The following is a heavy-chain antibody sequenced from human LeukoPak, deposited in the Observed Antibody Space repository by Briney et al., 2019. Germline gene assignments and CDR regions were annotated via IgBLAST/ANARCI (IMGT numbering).Heavy chain of an antibody. CDR2: IYYSGST. Sequence: SETLSLTCTVSGGSISSYYWSWIRQPPGKGLEWIGYIYYSGSTSYNPSLKSRVTISVDTSKNQFSLKLSSVTAADTAVYYCARREGSAWYYDILTGYYRSGYFDYWGQGTLVTVSS. D-gene: IGHD3-9*01. J-gene: IGHJ4*02. CDR3: ARREGSAWYYDILTGYYRSGYFDY. CDR1: GGSISSYY. V-gene: IGHV4-59*01.